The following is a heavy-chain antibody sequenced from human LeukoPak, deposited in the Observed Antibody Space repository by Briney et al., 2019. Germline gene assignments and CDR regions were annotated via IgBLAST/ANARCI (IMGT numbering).Heavy chain of an antibody. V-gene: IGHV1-18*01. CDR1: GYTFTSYD. CDR2: ISAYNGNT. Sequence: ASVKVSCKASGYTFTSYDINWVRQAPGQGLEWMGWISAYNGNTNYAQKLQGRVTMTTDTSTSTAYMELRSLRSDDTAVYYCARDLGYSYGVNFDYWGQGTLVTVSS. D-gene: IGHD5-18*01. CDR3: ARDLGYSYGVNFDY. J-gene: IGHJ4*02.